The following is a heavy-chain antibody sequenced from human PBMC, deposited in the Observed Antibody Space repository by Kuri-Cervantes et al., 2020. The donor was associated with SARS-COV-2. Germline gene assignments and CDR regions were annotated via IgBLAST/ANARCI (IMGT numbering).Heavy chain of an antibody. V-gene: IGHV4-4*07. CDR3: ARHYDFWTGYFPF. Sequence: SQTLSLTCAIPGASVADDSWNWVRQSAGKGLEWIGRFFTRGSTSYNPSLKSRVTISLDTSKNQFSLEMTSVTAADTAIYYCARHYDFWTGYFPFWGQGILVTVSS. D-gene: IGHD3-3*01. CDR1: GASVADDS. CDR2: FFTRGST. J-gene: IGHJ4*02.